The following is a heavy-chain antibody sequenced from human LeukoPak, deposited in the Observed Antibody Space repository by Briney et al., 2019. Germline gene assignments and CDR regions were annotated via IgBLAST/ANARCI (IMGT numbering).Heavy chain of an antibody. CDR2: IRYDGSNK. J-gene: IGHJ4*02. Sequence: GGSLRLSCAASGFTFSSYGMHWVRQAPGKGLEWVAFIRYDGSNKYYADSVKGRFTISRDNSKNTLYLQMNSLRAEDTAVYYCAKGSQVAVDGLQYFDWLLTDLWNWGQGTLVTVSS. CDR1: GFTFSSYG. V-gene: IGHV3-30*02. CDR3: AKGSQVAVDGLQYFDWLLTDLWN. D-gene: IGHD3-9*01.